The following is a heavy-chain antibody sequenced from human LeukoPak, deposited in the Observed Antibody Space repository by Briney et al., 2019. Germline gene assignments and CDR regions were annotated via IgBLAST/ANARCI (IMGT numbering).Heavy chain of an antibody. CDR2: INPNSGGT. Sequence: GASVKVSCKASGYTFTGYYMHWVRQAPGQGLEWMGWINPNSGGTNYAQKFQGRVTMTRDTSINTAYMELSRLRSDDTAVYYCAREAGSGWYYFDYWGQGTLVTVSS. CDR1: GYTFTGYY. V-gene: IGHV1-2*02. J-gene: IGHJ4*02. CDR3: AREAGSGWYYFDY. D-gene: IGHD6-19*01.